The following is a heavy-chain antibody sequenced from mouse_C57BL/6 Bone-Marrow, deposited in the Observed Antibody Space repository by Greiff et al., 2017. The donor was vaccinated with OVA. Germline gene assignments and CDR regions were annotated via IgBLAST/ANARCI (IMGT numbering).Heavy chain of an antibody. J-gene: IGHJ1*03. CDR1: GFSLTSYG. CDR3: ATGRRGYFDV. CDR2: IWGVGST. Sequence: VQLVESGPGLVAPSQSLSITCTVSGFSLTSYGVDWVRQSPGKGLEWLGVIWGVGSTNYNSAPKSRLSISKDNSKGQVFLKMNSLQTDDTALYYCATGRRGYFDVWGTGTTVTVSS. D-gene: IGHD1-1*01. V-gene: IGHV2-6*01.